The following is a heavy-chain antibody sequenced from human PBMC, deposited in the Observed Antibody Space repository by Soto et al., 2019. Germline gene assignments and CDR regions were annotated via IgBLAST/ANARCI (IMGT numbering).Heavy chain of an antibody. D-gene: IGHD1-1*01. Sequence: QVQLVQSGAEVKKPGSSVKVSCKASGGTFSSYAISLVRQAPGQGLEWMGGIIPIFGTANYAKKFQGRVTITADESTSTAYMELSSLRSEDTAVYYCARAHPPDTQLNWFDPWGQGTLVTVSS. V-gene: IGHV1-69*01. CDR1: GGTFSSYA. CDR3: ARAHPPDTQLNWFDP. J-gene: IGHJ5*02. CDR2: IIPIFGTA.